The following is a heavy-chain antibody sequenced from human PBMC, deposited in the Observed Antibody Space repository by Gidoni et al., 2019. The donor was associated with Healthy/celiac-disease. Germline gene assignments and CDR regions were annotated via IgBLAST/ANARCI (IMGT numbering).Heavy chain of an antibody. CDR3: ARATSRIFGDDDAFDI. CDR2: ISSSSSTI. D-gene: IGHD4-17*01. Sequence: EVQLVESGGGLVQPVGSLRLSCAASGFTFSSYSMNWVRQAPGKGLEWVSYISSSSSTIYYADSVKGRFTISRDNAKNSLYLQMNSLRAEDTAVYYCARATSRIFGDDDAFDIWGQGTMVTVSS. CDR1: GFTFSSYS. V-gene: IGHV3-48*01. J-gene: IGHJ3*02.